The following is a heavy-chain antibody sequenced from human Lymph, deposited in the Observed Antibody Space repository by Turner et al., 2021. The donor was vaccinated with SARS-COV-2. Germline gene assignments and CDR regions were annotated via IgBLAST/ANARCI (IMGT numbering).Heavy chain of an antibody. CDR2: IIPNLAIE. Sequence: VRLAQSWSDAKMPRPLVMVSCTASGGTFSSYAITWVREAPGQGLEWMGGIIPNLAIENYAQKFQGRVTITADKSTSTAYMELSSWRSEDTAVYYCARDSPYCSSTSCYDPCGQGTLGTVSS. CDR3: ARDSPYCSSTSCYDP. D-gene: IGHD2-2*01. V-gene: IGHV1-69*10. J-gene: IGHJ5*02. CDR1: GGTFSSYA.